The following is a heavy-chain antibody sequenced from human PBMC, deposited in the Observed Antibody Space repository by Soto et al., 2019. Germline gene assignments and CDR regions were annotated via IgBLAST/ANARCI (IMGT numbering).Heavy chain of an antibody. Sequence: GGSLRLSCAASGFTFSGSAMHWVRQASGKGLEWVGRIRSKANSYATAYAASVKGRFTISRDDSKNTAYLQMNSLKTEDTAVYYCTRTEIAVAGGYYYYYYGMDVWGQGTTVTVSS. CDR1: GFTFSGSA. CDR3: TRTEIAVAGGYYYYYYGMDV. D-gene: IGHD6-19*01. J-gene: IGHJ6*02. V-gene: IGHV3-73*01. CDR2: IRSKANSYAT.